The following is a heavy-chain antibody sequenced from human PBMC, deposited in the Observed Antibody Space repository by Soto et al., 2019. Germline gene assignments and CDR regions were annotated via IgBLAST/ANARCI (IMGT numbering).Heavy chain of an antibody. Sequence: PXETLSVRFTVSGGSILGFYWSWMRQPPGKGLEWIGYIFYAGTTLYTPSLKSRVTISVDTSKNQFYLKLSSVTAADTAVYYCARNDRIAKLQNGMGIWGQGTMVTVSS. CDR2: IFYAGTT. CDR3: ARNDRIAKLQNGMGI. J-gene: IGHJ3*02. CDR1: GGSILGFY. D-gene: IGHD2-8*01. V-gene: IGHV4-59*01.